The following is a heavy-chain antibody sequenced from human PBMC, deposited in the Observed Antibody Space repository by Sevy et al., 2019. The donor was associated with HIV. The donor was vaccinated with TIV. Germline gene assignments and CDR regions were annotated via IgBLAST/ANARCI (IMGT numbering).Heavy chain of an antibody. D-gene: IGHD6-13*01. CDR2: IYHSGST. V-gene: IGHV4-30-2*01. Sequence: SETLSLTCAVSGGSISSGGYSWSWIRQPPGKGVGWIGYIYHSGSTYYNPSLKSRVTISVDRSKNQFSLKLSSVTAADTAVYYCAREGAAAGFDYWGQGTLVTVSS. J-gene: IGHJ4*02. CDR1: GGSISSGGYS. CDR3: AREGAAAGFDY.